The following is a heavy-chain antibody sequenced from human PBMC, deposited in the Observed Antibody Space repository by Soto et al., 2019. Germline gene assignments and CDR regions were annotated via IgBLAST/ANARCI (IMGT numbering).Heavy chain of an antibody. V-gene: IGHV3-33*01. CDR3: ARDMRVATRNLDY. CDR2: IWYDGSNK. J-gene: IGHJ4*02. Sequence: QVQLVESGGGVVQPGRSLRLSCAASGFTFSSYGMHWVRQAPGKGLEWVAVIWYDGSNKYYADSVKGRFIISRDNSKNTLYLQMNSLRAEDTAVYYCARDMRVATRNLDYWGQGTLVTVSS. CDR1: GFTFSSYG. D-gene: IGHD5-12*01.